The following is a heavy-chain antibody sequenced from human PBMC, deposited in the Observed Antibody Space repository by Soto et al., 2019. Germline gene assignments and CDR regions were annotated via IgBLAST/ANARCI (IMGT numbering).Heavy chain of an antibody. V-gene: IGHV1-18*01. CDR2: ISAYNGNT. CDR3: ARDNAWLVSGFFDY. D-gene: IGHD6-19*01. J-gene: IGHJ4*02. CDR1: GYTFTSYG. Sequence: ASVKVSCKASGYTFTSYGISWVRQAPGQGLEWMGWISAYNGNTNYAQKLQGRVTMTTDTSTSTAYMELRSLGSDDTAVYYCARDNAWLVSGFFDYWGQGTLVTVSS.